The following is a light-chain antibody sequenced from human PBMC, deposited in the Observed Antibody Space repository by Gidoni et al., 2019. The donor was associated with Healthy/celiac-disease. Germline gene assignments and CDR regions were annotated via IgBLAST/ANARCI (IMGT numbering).Light chain of an antibody. CDR2: DAS. V-gene: IGKV1-13*02. J-gene: IGKJ2*01. Sequence: IPLTQSPSSLSASVGDRVTITCRASQGISSALAWYQQKPGKAPKLLIYDASSLESGVPSRFSGSGSGTDFTLTISSLQPEDFETYYCQQFNSYPTMYTFGQGTKLEIK. CDR1: QGISSA. CDR3: QQFNSYPTMYT.